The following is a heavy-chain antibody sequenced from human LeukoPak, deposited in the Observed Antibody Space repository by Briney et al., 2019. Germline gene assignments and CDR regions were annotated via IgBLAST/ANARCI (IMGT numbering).Heavy chain of an antibody. V-gene: IGHV1-24*01. CDR3: ATRTYSGYDWEFDY. CDR1: GYTLTELS. CDR2: SDPEDGET. D-gene: IGHD5-12*01. Sequence: ASVKVSCKVSGYTLTELSMHWVRQAPGKGLEWMGGSDPEDGETIYAQKFQGRVTMTEDTSTDTAYMELSSLRSEDTAVYCCATRTYSGYDWEFDYWGQGTLVTVSS. J-gene: IGHJ4*02.